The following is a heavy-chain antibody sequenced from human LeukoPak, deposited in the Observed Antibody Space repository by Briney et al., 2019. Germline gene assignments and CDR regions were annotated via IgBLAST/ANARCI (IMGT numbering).Heavy chain of an antibody. Sequence: GGSLRLPCAASGFTFSRYGMHWVRQAPGKGVEWVAVISYDGTDKYYADSVKGRFTISRDNSKNTLSLQMNSLRAEDTAVYYCAKEVVLNWFDSWGQGTLVTVSS. CDR3: AKEVVLNWFDS. CDR1: GFTFSRYG. V-gene: IGHV3-30*18. J-gene: IGHJ5*01. CDR2: ISYDGTDK. D-gene: IGHD2-8*02.